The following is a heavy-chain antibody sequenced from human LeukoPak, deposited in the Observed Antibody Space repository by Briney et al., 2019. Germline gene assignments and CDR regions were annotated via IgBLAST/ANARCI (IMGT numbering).Heavy chain of an antibody. CDR2: INHRGST. J-gene: IGHJ4*02. CDR1: GGSFSGYY. V-gene: IGHV4-34*01. D-gene: IGHD3-22*01. Sequence: SETLSLTCAIYGGSFSGYYWSWIRQPPGKGLEWIGEINHRGSTNYNPSLKSRVTISVDTSRNSFSLELSSVTAADTAVYYCARDENSSGKPFDYWGQGTLVTVSS. CDR3: ARDENSSGKPFDY.